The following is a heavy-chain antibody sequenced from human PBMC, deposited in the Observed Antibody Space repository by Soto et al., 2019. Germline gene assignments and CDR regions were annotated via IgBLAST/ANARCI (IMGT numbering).Heavy chain of an antibody. V-gene: IGHV3-66*01. CDR2: IYSGGST. CDR3: ARAIGCRSTSCYGRNFYYFDY. CDR1: GFTVSSNY. Sequence: PGGSLRLSCAASGFTVSSNYMSWVRQAPGKGLEWVSVIYSGGSTYYADSVKGRFTISRDNSKNTLYLQMNSLRAEDTAVYYCARAIGCRSTSCYGRNFYYFDYWGQGTLVTVSS. J-gene: IGHJ4*02. D-gene: IGHD2-2*01.